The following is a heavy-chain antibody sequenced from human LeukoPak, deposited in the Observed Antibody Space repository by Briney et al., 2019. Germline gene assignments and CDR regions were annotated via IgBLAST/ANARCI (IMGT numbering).Heavy chain of an antibody. Sequence: GGSLRLSCAASGFTFSSYWMSWVRQAPGKGLEWGGNIKQDGSEKYYVDSVKGRFTISRDNAKNSLYLQMNSLRAEDTAVYYCARVLGYCSSTSCYHFDYWGQGTLVTVSS. V-gene: IGHV3-7*03. J-gene: IGHJ4*02. CDR3: ARVLGYCSSTSCYHFDY. CDR1: GFTFSSYW. CDR2: IKQDGSEK. D-gene: IGHD2-2*01.